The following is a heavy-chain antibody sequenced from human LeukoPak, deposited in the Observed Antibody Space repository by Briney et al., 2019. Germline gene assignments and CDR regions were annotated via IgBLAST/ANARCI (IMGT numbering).Heavy chain of an antibody. Sequence: GGSLRLSCAASGFTFSSYSMNWVRQAPGKGLEWVSSISSSSSYIYYADSVKGRFTISRDNAKNSLYLQMNSLRAEDTAVYYCARDDGFYGSGSYHFDYWGQGTLVTVSS. CDR1: GFTFSSYS. D-gene: IGHD3-10*01. J-gene: IGHJ4*02. CDR2: ISSSSSYI. CDR3: ARDDGFYGSGSYHFDY. V-gene: IGHV3-21*01.